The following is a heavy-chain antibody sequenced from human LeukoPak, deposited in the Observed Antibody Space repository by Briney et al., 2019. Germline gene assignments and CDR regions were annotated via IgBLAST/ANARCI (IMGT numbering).Heavy chain of an antibody. V-gene: IGHV3-48*03. J-gene: IGHJ4*02. D-gene: IGHD1-26*01. CDR1: GFTFSSYE. Sequence: GGSLRLSCAASGFTFSSYEMNWVRQAPGKGLEWVSYISSSGSTIFYADSVKGRFTISRDNAKNSLYLRMNSLTAEDSAVYYCASRRGSNRPFDYWGQGTLVTVSS. CDR2: ISSSGSTI. CDR3: ASRRGSNRPFDY.